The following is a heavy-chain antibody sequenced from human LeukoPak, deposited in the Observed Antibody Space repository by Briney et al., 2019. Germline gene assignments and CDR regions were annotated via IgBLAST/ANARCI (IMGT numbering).Heavy chain of an antibody. D-gene: IGHD2-2*01. V-gene: IGHV4-34*01. J-gene: IGHJ4*02. Sequence: SETLSLTCAVYGGSFSGYYWSWIRQPPGKGLEWIGEINHSGSTNYNPSLKSRVTISVDTSKNQFSLKLSSVTAADTAVYYCARGLWGYCSSTSCPRYFDYWGQGTLATVSS. CDR2: INHSGST. CDR1: GGSFSGYY. CDR3: ARGLWGYCSSTSCPRYFDY.